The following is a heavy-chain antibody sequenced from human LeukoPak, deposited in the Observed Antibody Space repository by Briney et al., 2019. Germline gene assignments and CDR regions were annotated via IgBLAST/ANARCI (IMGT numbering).Heavy chain of an antibody. J-gene: IGHJ3*02. Sequence: PGGSLRLSCAASGFAFSNAWMSWVRQAPGKGLEWVSIIYNDGSTYYADSMKGRFTISRDNSKNTLYLQVNSLRAEDTAMYCCARNILFAFDIWGQGTMVTVSS. CDR1: GFAFSNAW. CDR3: ARNILFAFDI. CDR2: IYNDGST. V-gene: IGHV3-53*01.